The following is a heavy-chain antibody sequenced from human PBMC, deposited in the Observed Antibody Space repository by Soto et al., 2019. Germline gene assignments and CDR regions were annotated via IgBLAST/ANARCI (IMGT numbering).Heavy chain of an antibody. Sequence: GGSLRLSCVASEFTFSSYAMGWVRQAPGKGLEWVSSITGSGDVTFYPDSVKGRFTISRDNSRSTLHLKLSSLGAEDTAIYYCTKYGGGRVSGTRHKIAFFGSWGQGTLVTVSS. CDR1: EFTFSSYA. CDR3: TKYGGGRVSGTRHKIAFFGS. V-gene: IGHV3-23*01. CDR2: ITGSGDVT. J-gene: IGHJ4*02. D-gene: IGHD1-26*01.